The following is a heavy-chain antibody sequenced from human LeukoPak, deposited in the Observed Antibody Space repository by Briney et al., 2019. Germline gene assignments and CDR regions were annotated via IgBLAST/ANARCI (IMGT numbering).Heavy chain of an antibody. J-gene: IGHJ4*02. CDR2: INDSGGST. V-gene: IGHV3-23*01. D-gene: IGHD6-19*01. CDR1: GFTFDEYG. CDR3: AKPAISSRGWYYDY. Sequence: GGSLRLSCVASGFTFDEYGMSWVRQAQGKGLEWVSAINDSGGSTYYADSVKGRFTISRDNSKNTLYLQMNSLRAEDTAVYYCAKPAISSRGWYYDYWGQGTLVTVSS.